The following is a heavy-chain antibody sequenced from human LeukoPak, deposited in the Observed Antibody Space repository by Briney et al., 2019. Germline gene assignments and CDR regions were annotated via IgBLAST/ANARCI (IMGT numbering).Heavy chain of an antibody. CDR3: ARDSVLGCGGDCYTHFDY. J-gene: IGHJ4*02. CDR1: GGTFNNYA. D-gene: IGHD2-21*02. V-gene: IGHV1-69*04. Sequence: ASVKVSCKASGGTFNNYAFSWVRQAPGQGLEWMGRIIPVLGTANYAQKFQGRVTITADKSTSTAYMELSSLGSEDTAVYYCARDSVLGCGGDCYTHFDYWGQGTLVTVSS. CDR2: IIPVLGTA.